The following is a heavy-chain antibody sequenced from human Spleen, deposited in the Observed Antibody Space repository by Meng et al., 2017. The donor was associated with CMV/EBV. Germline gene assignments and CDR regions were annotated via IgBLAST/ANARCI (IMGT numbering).Heavy chain of an antibody. D-gene: IGHD1-26*01. J-gene: IGHJ6*02. CDR3: ARGLVRGGSYYYYYGMDV. Sequence: GSLRLSFAVYGWSFSGYYWSWIRQPPGKGREWIGEINHRGSTNYNPSLKSRVTISVDTSKNQFSLKLSSVTAPDTAVYYCARGLVRGGSYYYYYGMDVWGQGTTVTVSS. CDR2: INHRGST. CDR1: GWSFSGYY. V-gene: IGHV4-34*01.